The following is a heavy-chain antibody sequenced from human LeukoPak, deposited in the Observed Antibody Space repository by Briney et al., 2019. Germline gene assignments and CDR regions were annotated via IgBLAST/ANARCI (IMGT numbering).Heavy chain of an antibody. J-gene: IGHJ6*03. Sequence: ASVKVSCKASGGTFSSYAISWMRQAPGQGLEWMGRIIPIFGTANYAQKFQGRVTITTDESTSTAYMELSSLRSEDTAVYYCARESLPAAINYYYYMDVWGKGTTVTVSS. D-gene: IGHD2-2*01. CDR2: IIPIFGTA. CDR1: GGTFSSYA. CDR3: ARESLPAAINYYYYMDV. V-gene: IGHV1-69*05.